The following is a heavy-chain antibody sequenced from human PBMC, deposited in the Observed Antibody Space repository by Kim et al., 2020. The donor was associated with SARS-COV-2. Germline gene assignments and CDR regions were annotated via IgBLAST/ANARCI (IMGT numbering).Heavy chain of an antibody. Sequence: YVDSVKGRFNISRDNAKNSLYLQMNSLRAEDTAVYYCAIQVNAGFNYFDYWGQGTLVTVSS. D-gene: IGHD1-1*01. CDR3: AIQVNAGFNYFDY. V-gene: IGHV3-7*03. J-gene: IGHJ4*02.